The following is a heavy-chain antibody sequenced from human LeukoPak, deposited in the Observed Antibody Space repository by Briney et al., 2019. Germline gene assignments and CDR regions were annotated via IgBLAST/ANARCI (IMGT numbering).Heavy chain of an antibody. Sequence: GGSLRLSCAASGFTFSSYAMSWVRQVPGKGLEWVSAISSSGGSTYYADSVKGRFTISRDNSKNTLYVQMNSLRAEDTAVYYCAKDSSGTFDYWGQGTLVTVSS. D-gene: IGHD3-10*01. CDR1: GFTFSSYA. V-gene: IGHV3-23*01. J-gene: IGHJ4*02. CDR3: AKDSSGTFDY. CDR2: ISSSGGST.